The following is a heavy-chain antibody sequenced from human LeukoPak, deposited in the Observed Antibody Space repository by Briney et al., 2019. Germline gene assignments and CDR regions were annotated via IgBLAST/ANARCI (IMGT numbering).Heavy chain of an antibody. Sequence: SETLSLTCTVSGGSINNYYWSWIRQPPGKGLEWIGYVYYSGSTNYNPSLKSRVTISLDTSKKQFPLKLSSVTAADTAVYYCAREKDSSEIPNWFDPWGQGTLVTVSS. CDR3: AREKDSSEIPNWFDP. V-gene: IGHV4-59*12. CDR2: VYYSGST. J-gene: IGHJ5*02. CDR1: GGSINNYY. D-gene: IGHD3-22*01.